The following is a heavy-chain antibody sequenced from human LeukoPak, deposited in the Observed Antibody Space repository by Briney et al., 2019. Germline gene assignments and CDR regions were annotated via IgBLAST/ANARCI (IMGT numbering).Heavy chain of an antibody. D-gene: IGHD6-6*01. V-gene: IGHV3-53*01. CDR3: AKDHLPYSSSFNYYYGMDV. J-gene: IGHJ6*02. CDR2: IYSGGDT. Sequence: PGGSLRLSCAASGFIVSSNYMSWVRQAPGKGLEWVSVIYSGGDTYYADSVKGRFTISRDNSKNTLYLQMNSLRAEDTAVYYCAKDHLPYSSSFNYYYGMDVWGQGTTVTVSS. CDR1: GFIVSSNY.